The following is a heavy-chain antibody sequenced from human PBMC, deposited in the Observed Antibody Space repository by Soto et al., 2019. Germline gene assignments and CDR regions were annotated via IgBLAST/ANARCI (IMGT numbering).Heavy chain of an antibody. V-gene: IGHV1-69*06. CDR1: GGTFSSYA. J-gene: IGHJ6*02. Sequence: QVQLVQSGAEVKKPGSSVKVSCKASGGTFSSYAISWVRQAPGQGLEWMGGIIPIFGTANYAQKFQGRVTITADKSTSTAYMELSSLRSEYTAVYYCARKSAAAGPPYYYYGMDVWGQGTTVTVSS. D-gene: IGHD6-13*01. CDR3: ARKSAAAGPPYYYYGMDV. CDR2: IIPIFGTA.